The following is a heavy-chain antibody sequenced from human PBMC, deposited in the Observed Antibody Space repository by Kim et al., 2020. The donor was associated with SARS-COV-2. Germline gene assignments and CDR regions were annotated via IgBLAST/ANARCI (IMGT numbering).Heavy chain of an antibody. V-gene: IGHV3-21*04. CDR1: GFTFSSYS. CDR3: ARPVGATNHYYYGMDV. CDR2: ISSSSSYI. Sequence: GGSLRLSCAASGFTFSSYSMNWVRQAPGKGLEWVSSISSSSSYIYYADSVKGRFTISRDNAKNSLYLQMNSPRAEDTAVYYCARPVGATNHYYYGMDVWGPGTTVTVS. J-gene: IGHJ6*02. D-gene: IGHD1-26*01.